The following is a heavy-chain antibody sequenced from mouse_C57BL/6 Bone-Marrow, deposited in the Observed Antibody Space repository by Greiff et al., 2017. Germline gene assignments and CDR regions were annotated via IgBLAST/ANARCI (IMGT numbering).Heavy chain of an antibody. CDR1: GYAFPNYL. V-gene: IGHV1-54*01. J-gene: IGHJ2*01. CDR2: INPGSGGT. CDR3: ARDYGNLYYFDS. Sequence: VQLQESGAELVRPGTSVKVSCKASGYAFPNYLIEWVKQRPGQGLEWIGVINPGSGGTNYNEKFKGKATLTADKSSSTAYMQLSSLTSEDSAVYLCARDYGNLYYFDSWGQGTTLTVSS. D-gene: IGHD2-1*01.